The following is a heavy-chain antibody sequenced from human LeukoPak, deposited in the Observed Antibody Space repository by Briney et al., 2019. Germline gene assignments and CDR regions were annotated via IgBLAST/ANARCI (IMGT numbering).Heavy chain of an antibody. J-gene: IGHJ4*02. D-gene: IGHD3-10*01. CDR3: GLSMVRALSPDY. CDR2: INSEGSSK. V-gene: IGHV3-74*03. CDR1: GFTFSNYW. Sequence: SAGCLGLSCAGSGFTFSNYWMHWVRQAPGKGGVGVSGINSEGSSKKYADSVKGRFTISRDNAKNTLYLQMDSLRDEDTAVYYCGLSMVRALSPDYWGQGTLVTVSS.